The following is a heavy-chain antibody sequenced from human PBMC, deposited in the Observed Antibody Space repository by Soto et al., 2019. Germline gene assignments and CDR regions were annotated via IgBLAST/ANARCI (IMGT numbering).Heavy chain of an antibody. V-gene: IGHV1-18*01. CDR3: ARGGTPIDY. CDR1: GYTFTNFG. J-gene: IGHJ4*02. Sequence: QVQLVQSGAEVKKPGASVKVSCKASGYTFTNFGISWVRQAPGQGLEWLGWISAYNGNTNYAQNFPGTVTMTTDTSPSTAYMELRSMISNDTTVYYCARGGTPIDYWCQGTLVTVSS. CDR2: ISAYNGNT. D-gene: IGHD3-16*01.